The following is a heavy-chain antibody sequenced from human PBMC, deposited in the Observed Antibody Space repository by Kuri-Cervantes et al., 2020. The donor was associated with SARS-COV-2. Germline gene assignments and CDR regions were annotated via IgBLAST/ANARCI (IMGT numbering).Heavy chain of an antibody. CDR2: ISWNSNNI. CDR1: GFTFDDYA. V-gene: IGHV3-9*03. Sequence: SLKISCAASGFTFDDYAMHLVRQAPGKGLEWVSGISWNSNNIDYVDSVKGRFTISRDNAKNSLFLQMNSLRAEDMAMYYCARDGTRLYVSSWYYFDYWGQGALVTVSS. CDR3: ARDGTRLYVSSWYYFDY. D-gene: IGHD6-13*01. J-gene: IGHJ4*02.